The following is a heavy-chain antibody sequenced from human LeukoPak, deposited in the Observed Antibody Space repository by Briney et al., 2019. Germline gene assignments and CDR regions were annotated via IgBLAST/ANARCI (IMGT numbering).Heavy chain of an antibody. Sequence: GGSLRLSCAASGFTFSSYWMSWVRQAPGKGLEWVANIKQDGSEKYYADSVKGRFTISRDNAKNSLYLQMNSLGAEDTAVYYCARNEVLRVAAAGYYYYYMDVWGKGTTVTVSS. CDR2: IKQDGSEK. CDR3: ARNEVLRVAAAGYYYYYMDV. D-gene: IGHD6-13*01. J-gene: IGHJ6*03. V-gene: IGHV3-7*01. CDR1: GFTFSSYW.